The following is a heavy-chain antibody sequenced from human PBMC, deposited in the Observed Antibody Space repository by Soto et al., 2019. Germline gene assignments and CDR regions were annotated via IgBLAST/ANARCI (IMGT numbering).Heavy chain of an antibody. V-gene: IGHV3-33*01. Sequence: QVQLVESGGGVVQPGRSLRLSCAASGFTFSSYGMHWVRQAPGKGLEWVAVIWYDGSNKYYADSVKGRFTISRDNSKKTLYLQMNSLRAEDTAVYYCARDLLWSTYYYYGMDVWGQGTTVTVSS. J-gene: IGHJ6*02. CDR1: GFTFSSYG. D-gene: IGHD3-3*01. CDR3: ARDLLWSTYYYYGMDV. CDR2: IWYDGSNK.